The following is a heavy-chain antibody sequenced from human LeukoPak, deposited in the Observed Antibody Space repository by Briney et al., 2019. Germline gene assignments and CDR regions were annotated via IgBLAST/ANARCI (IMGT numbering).Heavy chain of an antibody. CDR3: LSGPGH. CDR1: GFIFRNYW. V-gene: IGHV3-7*01. Sequence: GGSLRLLCEAAGFIFRNYWMCWVRQAPGKGLEWVANINEDGSEKYYVDSVKGRFTISRDNAKNSLHLQMNILRAEDTAVFYCLSGPGHCGQGTLVTVSS. J-gene: IGHJ4*02. CDR2: INEDGSEK.